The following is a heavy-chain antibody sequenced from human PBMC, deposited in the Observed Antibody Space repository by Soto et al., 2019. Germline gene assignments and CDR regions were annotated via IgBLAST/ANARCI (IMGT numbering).Heavy chain of an antibody. CDR3: ARAHILLSGSLVRGTFTLWYEY. Sequence: QVHLVQSGAEVKKPGASVRVSCMSAGYNFYDYYIHWVRQAPRQGLEWMVWMNPKRGDTNSAQRFQRRISMTRDTSINTAYSELNSLTSDDPTAYYCARAHILLSGSLVRGTFTLWYEYWGQGTLVTFSS. J-gene: IGHJ4*02. V-gene: IGHV1-2*02. D-gene: IGHD3-10*01. CDR2: MNPKRGDT. CDR1: GYNFYDYY.